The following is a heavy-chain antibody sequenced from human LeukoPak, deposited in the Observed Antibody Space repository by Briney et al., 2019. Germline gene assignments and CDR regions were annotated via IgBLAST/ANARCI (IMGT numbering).Heavy chain of an antibody. J-gene: IGHJ5*02. Sequence: GGSLRLSCAVSGFNFSNYWMTWVRQAPGKGLEWVANMNQDGGQKYYVGSVKGRFTISRDNAKNSLFLHMSSLRVEDTALYYCARGGAPDRWGQGTLVTVSS. CDR1: GFNFSNYW. CDR3: ARGGAPDR. V-gene: IGHV3-7*01. CDR2: MNQDGGQK.